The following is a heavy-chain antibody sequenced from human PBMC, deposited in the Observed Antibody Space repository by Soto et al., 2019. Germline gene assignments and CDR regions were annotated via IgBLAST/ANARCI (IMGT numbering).Heavy chain of an antibody. J-gene: IGHJ6*02. CDR1: GFTFSTFA. V-gene: IGHV3-23*01. Sequence: GGSLRLSCAASGFTFSTFAMTWVRLAPGKGLVWVSTISGSGGTTYYADSVKGRFIISRDNSKNTLFLQMDSLRVDDTAIYYCAKPLGGIPPAAHYALDVWGQGTTVTSP. CDR3: AKPLGGIPPAAHYALDV. CDR2: ISGSGGTT. D-gene: IGHD2-2*01.